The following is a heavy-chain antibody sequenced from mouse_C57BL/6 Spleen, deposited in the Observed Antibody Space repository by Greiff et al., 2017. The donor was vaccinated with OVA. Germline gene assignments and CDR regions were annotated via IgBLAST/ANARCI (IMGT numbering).Heavy chain of an antibody. CDR3: ARGAAQATLGFAY. J-gene: IGHJ3*01. D-gene: IGHD3-2*02. Sequence: QVQLQQSGPELVKPGASVKISCKASGYAFSSSWMNWVKQRPGKGLEWIGRIYPGDGDTNYNGKFKGKATLTADKSSSTAYMQLSSLTSEDSAVYFCARGAAQATLGFAYWGQGTLVTVSA. CDR1: GYAFSSSW. CDR2: IYPGDGDT. V-gene: IGHV1-82*01.